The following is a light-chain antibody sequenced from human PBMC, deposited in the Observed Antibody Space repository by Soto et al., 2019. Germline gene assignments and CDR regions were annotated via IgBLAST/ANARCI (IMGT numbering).Light chain of an antibody. V-gene: IGKV1-27*01. CDR3: KKYESXPLT. Sequence: DIQMTQSPSSLSASVWDRVTITFRASRGIGNYLAWYQQKTGKVPNLLMYAASTLQSGVPSRFSGSGSGTDFPLTLSSLQPADVATCHVKKYESXPLTFGARTKV. CDR2: AAS. J-gene: IGKJ4*01. CDR1: RGIGNY.